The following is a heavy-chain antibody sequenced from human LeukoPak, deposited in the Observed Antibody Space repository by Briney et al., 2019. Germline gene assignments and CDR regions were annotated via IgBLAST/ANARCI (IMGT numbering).Heavy chain of an antibody. D-gene: IGHD3-3*02. J-gene: IGHJ4*02. V-gene: IGHV3-23*01. CDR3: AALARDY. CDR1: GFTFDNNA. CDR2: IHIDGST. Sequence: GGSLRLSCAASGFTFDNNAMNWVRQAPGKGLEWVSVIHIDGSTYYAESVKGRFSISRDNSTNTLYHQTNSLRVDDPAVYYWAALARDYWGQRIWVTVSS.